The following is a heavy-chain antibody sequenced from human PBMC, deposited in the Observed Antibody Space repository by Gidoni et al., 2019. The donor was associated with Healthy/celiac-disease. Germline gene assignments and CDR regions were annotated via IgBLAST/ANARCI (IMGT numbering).Heavy chain of an antibody. CDR3: ARDLSKSGQWLPRVYYYGMDV. J-gene: IGHJ6*02. CDR2: IYTSGSP. V-gene: IGHV4-4*07. CDR1: GGSISSYY. D-gene: IGHD6-19*01. Sequence: QVQLQESGPGLVKPSETLSLTCPVSGGSISSYYWSWIRPPAGKGLEWIGRIYTSGSPNYNPPLKSRVTMSVDTSKNQFSLKLSSVTAADTAVYYCARDLSKSGQWLPRVYYYGMDVWGQGTTVTVSS.